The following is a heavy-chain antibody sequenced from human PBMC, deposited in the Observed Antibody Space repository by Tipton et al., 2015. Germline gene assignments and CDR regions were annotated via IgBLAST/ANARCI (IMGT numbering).Heavy chain of an antibody. D-gene: IGHD2-8*01. V-gene: IGHV3-13*01. J-gene: IGHJ3*02. CDR1: GFTFSSSD. CDR2: IGTAGDK. Sequence: SLRFSCAASGFTFSSSDMHWVRQATGKGLEWVSAIGTAGDKYYSGSVKGRFTISRENAKNSFYLQMNSLRAGDTAVYYCAREAGFCTDGVCAFDIWDQG. CDR3: AREAGFCTDGVCAFDI.